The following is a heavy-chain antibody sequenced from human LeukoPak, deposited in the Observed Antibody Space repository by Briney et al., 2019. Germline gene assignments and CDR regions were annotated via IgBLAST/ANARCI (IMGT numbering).Heavy chain of an antibody. V-gene: IGHV4-39*01. CDR2: IYYSGST. Sequence: SETLSLTCTVFGGSISSSSYYWGWIRQPPGKGLEWIGSIYYSGSTYYNPSLKSRVTISVDTSKNQFSLKLSSVTAADTAVYYCARPRGDYDSSGYYSYFQHWGQGTLVTVS. D-gene: IGHD3-22*01. CDR1: GGSISSSSYY. CDR3: ARPRGDYDSSGYYSYFQH. J-gene: IGHJ1*01.